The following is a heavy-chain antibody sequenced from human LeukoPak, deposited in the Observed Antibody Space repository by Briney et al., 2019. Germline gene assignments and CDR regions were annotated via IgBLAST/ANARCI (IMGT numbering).Heavy chain of an antibody. CDR1: GFIFSGYG. J-gene: IGHJ4*02. CDR2: ISYNERNK. CDR3: AKLIYTTMVTPYYFDY. D-gene: IGHD5-18*01. Sequence: GGSLRLSCAASGFIFSGYGMHWVRQAPGKGLEWVALISYNERNKVYSDSVKGRFTISRDNSKNTLYLQMNSLRAEDTAVYYCAKLIYTTMVTPYYFDYWGQGTLVTVSS. V-gene: IGHV3-33*05.